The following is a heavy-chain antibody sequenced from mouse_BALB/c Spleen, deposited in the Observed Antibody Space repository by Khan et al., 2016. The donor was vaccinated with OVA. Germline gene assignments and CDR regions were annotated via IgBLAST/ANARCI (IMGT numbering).Heavy chain of an antibody. D-gene: IGHD2-14*01. CDR1: GFSFSRYN. J-gene: IGHJ4*01. Sequence: QVQLKESGPGLVAPSQSLSITCTVSGFSFSRYNIHWVRQPPGKGLEWLGMIWGGGGTDYNSTLKSRLSISKDNSTSQVFLKMNSLQTDDTAMYYCARAYYRYDGYYAMDYWGQGTSVTVSS. CDR3: ARAYYRYDGYYAMDY. V-gene: IGHV2-6-4*01. CDR2: IWGGGGT.